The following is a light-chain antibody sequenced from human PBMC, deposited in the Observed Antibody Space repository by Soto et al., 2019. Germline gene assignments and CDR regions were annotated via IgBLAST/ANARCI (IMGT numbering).Light chain of an antibody. J-gene: IGKJ1*01. CDR1: QSLSRW. V-gene: IGKV1-5*01. CDR2: DAS. Sequence: DIQMTQSPSTLSASVGDRVTITCRASQSLSRWLAWYQQKPGKAPKLLIYDASILESGVPSRFSGKRSGTELTITIRSLQPDDFATYYCQQYNSLSRTFGQGT. CDR3: QQYNSLSRT.